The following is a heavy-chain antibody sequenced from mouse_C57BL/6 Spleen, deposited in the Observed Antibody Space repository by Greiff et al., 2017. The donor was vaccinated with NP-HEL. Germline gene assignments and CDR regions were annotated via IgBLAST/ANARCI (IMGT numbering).Heavy chain of an antibody. J-gene: IGHJ2*01. CDR3: TLFITTVVGPYYFDY. D-gene: IGHD1-1*01. CDR1: GFNIKDYY. Sequence: VQLKQSGAELVRPGASVKLSCTASGFNIKDYYMHWVKQRPEQGLEWIGRIDPEDGDTEYAPKFQGKATMTADTSSNTAYLQLSSLTSEDTAFYYCTLFITTVVGPYYFDYWGQGTTLTVSS. V-gene: IGHV14-1*01. CDR2: IDPEDGDT.